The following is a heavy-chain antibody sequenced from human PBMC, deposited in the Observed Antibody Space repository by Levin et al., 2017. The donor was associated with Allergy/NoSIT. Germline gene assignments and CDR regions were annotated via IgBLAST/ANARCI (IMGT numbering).Heavy chain of an antibody. Sequence: WASVKVSCAASGFTFSSYWMHWVRQAPGKGLVWVSRINSDGSSTSYADSVKGRFTISRDNAKNTLYLQMNSLRAEDTAVYYCARVAVAGTGGWFDPWGQGTLVTVSS. D-gene: IGHD6-19*01. CDR1: GFTFSSYW. J-gene: IGHJ5*02. V-gene: IGHV3-74*01. CDR3: ARVAVAGTGGWFDP. CDR2: INSDGSST.